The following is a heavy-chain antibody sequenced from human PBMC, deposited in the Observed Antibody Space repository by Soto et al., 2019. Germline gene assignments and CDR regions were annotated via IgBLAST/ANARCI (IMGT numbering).Heavy chain of an antibody. CDR3: ARGQFGELLA. D-gene: IGHD3-10*01. CDR1: GGSISSGGYY. CDR2: IYYSGST. J-gene: IGHJ5*02. Sequence: QVQLQESGPGLVKPSQTLSLTCTVSGGSISSGGYYWGWILHHPGKGLEWIGYIYYSGSTYYHQSLKSRVTISVDTSKNQFSLKLSSVTAADTAVYYCARGQFGELLAWGQGTLVTVSS. V-gene: IGHV4-31*03.